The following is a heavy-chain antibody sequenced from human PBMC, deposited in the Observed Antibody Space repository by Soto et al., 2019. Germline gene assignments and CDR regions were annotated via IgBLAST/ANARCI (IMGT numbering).Heavy chain of an antibody. V-gene: IGHV3-30-3*01. J-gene: IGHJ6*02. D-gene: IGHD6-19*01. CDR3: ARDRGVYSSGWYYYYGMDV. CDR2: ISYDGSNK. Sequence: QVQLVESGGGVVQPGRSLRLSCAASGFTFSSYAMHWVRQAPGKGLEWVAVISYDGSNKYYADSVKGRFTISRDNSKNPLYLQMNSLRAEDTAVYYCARDRGVYSSGWYYYYGMDVWGQGTTVTVSS. CDR1: GFTFSSYA.